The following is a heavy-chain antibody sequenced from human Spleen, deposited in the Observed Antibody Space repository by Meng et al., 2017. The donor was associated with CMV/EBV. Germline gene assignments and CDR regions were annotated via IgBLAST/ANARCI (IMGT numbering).Heavy chain of an antibody. D-gene: IGHD1-26*01. CDR2: IIPILGIA. Sequence: SGGTLSRYAISWVRQAPGQGLEWMGGIIPILGIANYAQKFQGRVTITADKSTSTAYMELSSLRSEDTAVYYCARDPEWELGDDAFDIWGQGTMVTVSS. CDR3: ARDPEWELGDDAFDI. J-gene: IGHJ3*02. CDR1: GGTLSRYA. V-gene: IGHV1-69*10.